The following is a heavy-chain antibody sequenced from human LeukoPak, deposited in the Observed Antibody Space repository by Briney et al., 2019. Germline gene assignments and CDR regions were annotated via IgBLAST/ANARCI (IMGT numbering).Heavy chain of an antibody. V-gene: IGHV1-8*02. J-gene: IGHJ4*02. CDR2: MNPNSGNT. D-gene: IGHD3-10*01. CDR1: GGTFSSYA. Sequence: ASVKVSCKASGGTFSSYAISWVRQATGQGLEWMGWMNPNSGNTGYAQKFQGRVTMTRNTSISTAYMELSSLRSEDTAVYYCARGLKRFGVGASTPNDYWGQGTLVTVSS. CDR3: ARGLKRFGVGASTPNDY.